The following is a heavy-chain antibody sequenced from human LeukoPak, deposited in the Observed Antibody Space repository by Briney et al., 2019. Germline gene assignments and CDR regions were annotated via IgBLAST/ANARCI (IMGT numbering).Heavy chain of an antibody. J-gene: IGHJ3*02. V-gene: IGHV4-59*01. CDR2: IYYSGST. CDR3: ARVRRTDAFDI. CDR1: GGSISSYY. Sequence: SETLSLTCTVSGGSISSYYWSWIRQPPGKGLEWIGYIYYSGSTNYNPSLKSRVTISVDTSKNQFSLKLSSVTAADTAVYYCARVRRTDAFDIWGQGTMVTVSS.